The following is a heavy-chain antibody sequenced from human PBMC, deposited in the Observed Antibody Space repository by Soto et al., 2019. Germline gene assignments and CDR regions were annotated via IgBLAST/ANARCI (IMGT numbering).Heavy chain of an antibody. J-gene: IGHJ4*02. CDR1: GGSISPYY. D-gene: IGHD3-22*01. CDR2: IYYTGTT. Sequence: SETLSLTCTVSGGSISPYYWSWIRQPPGKGLEWIGYIYYTGTTRYNPSLKSRVTTSVDTSKNQFSLKLSSVTAADTAVYYCARLGGYYQFDYWGQGALVTVSS. V-gene: IGHV4-59*08. CDR3: ARLGGYYQFDY.